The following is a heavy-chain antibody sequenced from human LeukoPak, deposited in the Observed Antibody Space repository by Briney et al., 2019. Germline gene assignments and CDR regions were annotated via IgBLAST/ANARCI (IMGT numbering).Heavy chain of an antibody. D-gene: IGHD6-6*01. J-gene: IGHJ5*02. V-gene: IGHV4-59*01. CDR2: IYYTGST. CDR3: ARARRDSSSRWFDP. Sequence: TPSETLSLTCTVSGGSIGTYYWSWIRQPPGKGLEWIGNIYYTGSTNYNPSLKSRVTISVDTSKGQFSLKLTSVTAADTAVYYCARARRDSSSRWFDPWGQGTLVTVSS. CDR1: GGSIGTYY.